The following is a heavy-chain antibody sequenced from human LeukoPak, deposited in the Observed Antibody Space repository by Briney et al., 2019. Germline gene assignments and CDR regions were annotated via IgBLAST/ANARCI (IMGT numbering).Heavy chain of an antibody. CDR2: ISYDGSNK. CDR1: GFTFSSYA. D-gene: IGHD6-19*01. V-gene: IGHV3-30*04. J-gene: IGHJ4*02. CDR3: AKVLEAVAGTWYYFDY. Sequence: GGSLRLSCAASGFTFSSYAMHWVRQAPGKGLEWVAVISYDGSNKYYADSVKGRFTISRDNSKNTLYLQMNSLRAEDTAVYYCAKVLEAVAGTWYYFDYWGQGTLVTVSS.